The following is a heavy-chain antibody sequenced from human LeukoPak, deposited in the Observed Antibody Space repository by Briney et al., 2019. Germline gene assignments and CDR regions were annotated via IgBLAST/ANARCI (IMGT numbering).Heavy chain of an antibody. V-gene: IGHV3-33*01. Sequence: GGSLRLSCAASGFTFSSYGMHWVRQAPGKGLEWVAVIWYEGRNKYYADSVKGRFTISRDNSKNKLSLQMHSLKAEDPAVYYCARGADEFVWGSYRSNWFDPWGQGTLVTVSS. CDR3: ARGADEFVWGSYRSNWFDP. CDR1: GFTFSSYG. D-gene: IGHD3-16*02. CDR2: IWYEGRNK. J-gene: IGHJ5*02.